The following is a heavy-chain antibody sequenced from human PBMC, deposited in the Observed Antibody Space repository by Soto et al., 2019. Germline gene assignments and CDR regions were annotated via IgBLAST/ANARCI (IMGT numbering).Heavy chain of an antibody. J-gene: IGHJ3*02. Sequence: GASVKVSCKASGYTFTGYYVHWVRQAPGQGLEWMGLINPNGGSTSYAQKFQGRVTMTRDTSTSTAYMELRSLRSDDTAVYYCARSLSPIEAFDIWGQGTMVTVSS. V-gene: IGHV1-46*01. CDR1: GYTFTGYY. CDR2: INPNGGST. CDR3: ARSLSPIEAFDI.